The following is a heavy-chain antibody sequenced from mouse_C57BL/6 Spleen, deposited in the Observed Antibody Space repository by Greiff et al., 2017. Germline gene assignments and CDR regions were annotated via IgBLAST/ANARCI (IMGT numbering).Heavy chain of an antibody. CDR2: IYPGDGDT. J-gene: IGHJ3*01. V-gene: IGHV1-80*01. Sequence: QVQLQQSGAELVKPGASVKISCKASGYAFSSYWMNWVKQRPGKGLEWIGQIYPGDGDTNYNGKFKGKATLTADTSSSPAYMQLSSLTSVDSAVYYCAREAMVTPGSWFAYGGQGTLVTVSA. D-gene: IGHD2-2*01. CDR1: GYAFSSYW. CDR3: AREAMVTPGSWFAY.